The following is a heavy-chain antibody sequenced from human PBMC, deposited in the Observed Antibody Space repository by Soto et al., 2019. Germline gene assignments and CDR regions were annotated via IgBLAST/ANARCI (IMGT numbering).Heavy chain of an antibody. J-gene: IGHJ6*03. CDR2: IYHSGST. Sequence: QVQLQESGPGLVKPSGTLSLTCAVSSGSISSSNWWSWVRQPPGKGLEWIGEIYHSGSTNYNPSLKSRVTISVDKSKNQCSLKLSSVTAADTAVYYCARIPIVVVPAAKGYYYYYYMDVWGKGTTVTVSS. CDR3: ARIPIVVVPAAKGYYYYYYMDV. V-gene: IGHV4-4*02. CDR1: SGSISSSNW. D-gene: IGHD2-2*01.